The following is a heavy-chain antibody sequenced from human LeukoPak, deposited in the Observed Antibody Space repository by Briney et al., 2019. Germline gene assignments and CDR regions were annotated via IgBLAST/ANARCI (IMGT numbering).Heavy chain of an antibody. CDR1: GFTFSTYA. Sequence: PGRSLRLSCAAFGFTFSTYAMHWVRQAPGKGLEWVAVISYDGFNKYYADSVKGRFTISRDNSKNTVYLQMNSLRAEDTAVYYCARSVASGWYMGTLXYWGQGTLVXX. CDR3: ARSVASGWYMGTLXY. V-gene: IGHV3-30-3*01. CDR2: ISYDGFNK. J-gene: IGHJ4*02. D-gene: IGHD6-19*01.